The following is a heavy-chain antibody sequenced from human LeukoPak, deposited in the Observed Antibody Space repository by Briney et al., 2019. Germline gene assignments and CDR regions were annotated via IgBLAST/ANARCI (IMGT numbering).Heavy chain of an antibody. CDR3: ARAGSIRFDY. D-gene: IGHD1-26*01. V-gene: IGHV3-53*01. CDR2: IYSGGST. Sequence: GGSLRLSCAVSGFTVSSNYMSWVRQAPGKGLEWVSVIYSGGSTYYADSVKGRFTISRDNSKNTLHLQMYSLRAEDSAMYYCARAGSIRFDYWGQGTLVTVSS. CDR1: GFTVSSNY. J-gene: IGHJ4*02.